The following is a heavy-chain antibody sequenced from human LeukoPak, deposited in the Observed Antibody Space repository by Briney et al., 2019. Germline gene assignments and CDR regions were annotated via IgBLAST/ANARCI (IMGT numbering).Heavy chain of an antibody. D-gene: IGHD5-18*01. Sequence: YPSETLSLTCAVYGGSFSGYYWSWIRQPPGKGLEWIGEINHSGSTNYNPSLKSRVTISVDTSKNQFSLKLSSVTAADTAVYYCAREACRRCRDTPMVRLYGMDVCGQGTRVTVS. CDR1: GGSFSGYY. V-gene: IGHV4-34*01. J-gene: IGHJ6*02. CDR2: INHSGST. CDR3: AREACRRCRDTPMVRLYGMDV.